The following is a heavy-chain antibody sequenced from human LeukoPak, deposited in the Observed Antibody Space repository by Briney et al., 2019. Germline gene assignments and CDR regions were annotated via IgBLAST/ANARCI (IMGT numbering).Heavy chain of an antibody. D-gene: IGHD4/OR15-4a*01. V-gene: IGHV3-53*01. Sequence: PGGSVRLSCEASGFTFSSYSMNWVRQAPGKGLEWVSFIYSDNTHYSDSVKGRFTISRDNSKNTLYLQMNSLRAEDTAVYYCARRAGAYSHPYDYWGQGTLVTVSS. CDR2: IYSDNT. J-gene: IGHJ4*02. CDR1: GFTFSSYS. CDR3: ARRAGAYSHPYDY.